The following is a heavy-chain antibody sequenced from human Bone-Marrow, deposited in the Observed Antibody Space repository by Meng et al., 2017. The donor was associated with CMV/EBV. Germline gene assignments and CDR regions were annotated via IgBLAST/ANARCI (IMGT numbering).Heavy chain of an antibody. CDR1: GGTFSSYA. CDR2: IIPIFGTA. Sequence: SVKVSCKASGGTFSSYAISWVRQAPGQGLEWMGGIIPIFGTANYAQKFQGRVTITTDESTSTAYMELSSLRSEDTAVYYCARGLDPPLLLPQYSGSSDSGGFDYWGQGTLVTVSS. CDR3: ARGLDPPLLLPQYSGSSDSGGFDY. D-gene: IGHD1-26*01. V-gene: IGHV1-69*05. J-gene: IGHJ4*02.